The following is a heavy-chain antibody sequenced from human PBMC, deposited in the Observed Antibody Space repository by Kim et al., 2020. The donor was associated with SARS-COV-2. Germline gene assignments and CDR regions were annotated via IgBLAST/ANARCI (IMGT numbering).Heavy chain of an antibody. CDR1: GGSISSSSYY. V-gene: IGHV4-39*07. Sequence: SETLSLTYTVSGGSISSSSYYWGWIRQPPGKGLEWIGSIYYSGSTYYNPSLKSRVTISVDTSKNQFSLKLSSVTAADTAVYYCARDGSGYDGRFDYWGQG. CDR3: ARDGSGYDGRFDY. D-gene: IGHD5-12*01. J-gene: IGHJ4*02. CDR2: IYYSGST.